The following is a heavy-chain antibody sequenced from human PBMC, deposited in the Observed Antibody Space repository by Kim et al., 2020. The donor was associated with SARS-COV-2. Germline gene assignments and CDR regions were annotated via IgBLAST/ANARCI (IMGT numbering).Heavy chain of an antibody. J-gene: IGHJ6*02. Sequence: GESLKISCKGSGYSFTSYWIGWVRQMPGKGLEWMGIIYPGDSDTRYSPSFQGQVTISADKSISTAYLQWSSLKASDTAMYYCARGPPYYDILTGYYSDGMDVWGQGTTVTVSS. CDR3: ARGPPYYDILTGYYSDGMDV. D-gene: IGHD3-9*01. CDR2: IYPGDSDT. V-gene: IGHV5-51*01. CDR1: GYSFTSYW.